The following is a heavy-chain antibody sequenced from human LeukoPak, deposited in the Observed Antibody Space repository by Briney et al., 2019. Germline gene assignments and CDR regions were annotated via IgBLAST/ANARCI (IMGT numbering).Heavy chain of an antibody. CDR1: GGSFSGYY. CDR2: INHSGST. Sequence: SETLSLTCAIYGGSFSGYYWSWIRQPPGKGLEWIGEINHSGSTNYNPSLKSRVTISVDTSKNQFSLKLSSVTAADTAVYYCARTDYGDSEPYFDYWGQGTLVTVSS. CDR3: ARTDYGDSEPYFDY. D-gene: IGHD4-17*01. J-gene: IGHJ4*02. V-gene: IGHV4-34*01.